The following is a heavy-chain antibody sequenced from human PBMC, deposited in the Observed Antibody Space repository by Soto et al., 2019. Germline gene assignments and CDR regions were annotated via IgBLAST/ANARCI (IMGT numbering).Heavy chain of an antibody. V-gene: IGHV4-59*08. CDR3: ATRVPNNGAYVGVFAY. J-gene: IGHJ4*02. CDR1: GDSFTSYF. D-gene: IGHD2-8*01. Sequence: SETLSLTCTVSGDSFTSYFWSWLRQPPGKGLEWIGYVYHTGSTEYNPSLESRVVISIDTSKNQFSLKLNSVTAADTAVYYCATRVPNNGAYVGVFAYWGQGTSVTVSS. CDR2: VYHTGST.